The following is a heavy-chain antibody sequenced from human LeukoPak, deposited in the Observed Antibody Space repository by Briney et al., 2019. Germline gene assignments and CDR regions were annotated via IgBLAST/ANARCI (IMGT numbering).Heavy chain of an antibody. CDR2: IYYSGST. CDR3: ARDYFGSGNYYCDAFDI. Sequence: SETLSLTCTVSGGSISSYYWSWIRQPPGKGLEWIGYIYYSGSTNYNPSLKSRVTISVDTSKNQFSLKLSSVTAADTAVYYCARDYFGSGNYYCDAFDIWGQGTMVTVSS. J-gene: IGHJ3*02. D-gene: IGHD3-10*01. CDR1: GGSISSYY. V-gene: IGHV4-59*01.